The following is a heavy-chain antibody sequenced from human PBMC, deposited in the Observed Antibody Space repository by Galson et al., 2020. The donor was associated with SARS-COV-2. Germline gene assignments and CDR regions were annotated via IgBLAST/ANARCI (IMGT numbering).Heavy chain of an antibody. CDR2: VNHSGSS. V-gene: IGHV4-34*01. Sequence: SETLSLTCAVYGGSFSGYYWSWNRQAPGKGLEWIGEVNHSGSSNYNPSLKSRVIISVDTSKNQFSLKLSSLTAADTAVYYCARGPEYSSSSGRLDYWGQGTLVTVSS. J-gene: IGHJ4*02. D-gene: IGHD6-6*01. CDR1: GGSFSGYY. CDR3: ARGPEYSSSSGRLDY.